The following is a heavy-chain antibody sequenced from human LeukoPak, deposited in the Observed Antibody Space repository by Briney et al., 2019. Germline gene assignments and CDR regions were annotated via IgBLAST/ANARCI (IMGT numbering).Heavy chain of an antibody. CDR2: INHSGST. J-gene: IGHJ5*02. Sequence: KTSETLSLTCAVYGGSFSGYYWSWIRQPPGKGLEWIGEINHSGSTNYNPSLKSRVTISVDTSKNQFSLKLSSVTAADTAVYYCARAHGYSYGYWFDPWGQGTLVTVSS. D-gene: IGHD5-18*01. CDR1: GGSFSGYY. V-gene: IGHV4-34*01. CDR3: ARAHGYSYGYWFDP.